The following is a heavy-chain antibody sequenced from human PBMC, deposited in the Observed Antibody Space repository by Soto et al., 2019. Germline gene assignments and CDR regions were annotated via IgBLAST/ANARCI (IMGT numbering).Heavy chain of an antibody. J-gene: IGHJ3*02. D-gene: IGHD3-22*01. V-gene: IGHV5-51*01. CDR3: ARRTMSSFDI. CDR1: GHIFTNNW. CDR2: IYPGDSDT. Sequence: GESLKISCKGSGHIFTNNWIGWVRQMPGKGLEYMGVIYPGDSDTRYSPSFEGQVTISADKSISTAYMQWSSLKASDTAMYYCARRTMSSFDIWGQGTMVTVSS.